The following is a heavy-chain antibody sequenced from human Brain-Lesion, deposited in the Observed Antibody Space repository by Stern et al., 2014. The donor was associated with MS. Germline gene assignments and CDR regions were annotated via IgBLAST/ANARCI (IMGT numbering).Heavy chain of an antibody. D-gene: IGHD3-3*01. CDR1: GYIFTGYY. CDR3: ARDQRGITIFGVVTDYYYLGMDV. J-gene: IGHJ6*02. Sequence: DQLVESRAEVKKPGASVKVSCKTSGYIFTGYYIHWVRQAPGQGLEWMAWINPNTGGTKYAQKFQGRVTMSRDTSISTAYVELSSLTSDDTAVYYCARDQRGITIFGVVTDYYYLGMDVWGQGTTVTVSS. V-gene: IGHV1-2*02. CDR2: INPNTGGT.